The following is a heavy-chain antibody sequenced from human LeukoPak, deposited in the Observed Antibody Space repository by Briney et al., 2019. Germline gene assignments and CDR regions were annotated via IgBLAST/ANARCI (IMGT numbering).Heavy chain of an antibody. Sequence: GESLKISCKGSGYSFTYYWIGWVRQMPGKGLEWMGIIYPGDSDTRYSPSFQGQVTISADKSISTAYLQWSSLKASDTAMYYCASVAAAGSPASYFDYWGQGTLVTVSS. CDR2: IYPGDSDT. CDR1: GYSFTYYW. V-gene: IGHV5-51*01. D-gene: IGHD6-13*01. J-gene: IGHJ4*02. CDR3: ASVAAAGSPASYFDY.